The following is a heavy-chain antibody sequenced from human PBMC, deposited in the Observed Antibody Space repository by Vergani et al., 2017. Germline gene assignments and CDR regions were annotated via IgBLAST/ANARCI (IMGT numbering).Heavy chain of an antibody. CDR1: GFTFSDYA. CDR3: AKDPQQLYLTGFDY. D-gene: IGHD2-8*01. Sequence: EVQLLESGGGLVQPGGSLRLSCAASGFTFSDYAMNWVRQAPGKGQEWVSVISGTGDSTFYADSVQGRFTISRDNSKNMVYLQLNSLRAEDTATYYCAKDPQQLYLTGFDYLGQGTLVTVSS. J-gene: IGHJ4*02. CDR2: ISGTGDST. V-gene: IGHV3-23*01.